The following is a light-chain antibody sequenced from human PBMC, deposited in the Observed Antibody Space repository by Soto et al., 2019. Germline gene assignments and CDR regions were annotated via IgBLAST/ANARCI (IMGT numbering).Light chain of an antibody. V-gene: IGKV1-39*01. Sequence: DIQMTQSPSSLSASVGDRVTITCRASQSISNYLNWYQQKPGKAPKLLIYAASTLQGGVPSTFSGSGSASYFTLTISSLQPEDFATYYCQQSYSTPPFTFGPGTKVDI. J-gene: IGKJ3*01. CDR2: AAS. CDR3: QQSYSTPPFT. CDR1: QSISNY.